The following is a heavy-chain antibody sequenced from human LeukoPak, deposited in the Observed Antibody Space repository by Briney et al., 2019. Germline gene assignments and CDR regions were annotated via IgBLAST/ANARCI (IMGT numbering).Heavy chain of an antibody. V-gene: IGHV1-2*02. Sequence: GASVKVSCKASGYTFTGYYMHWVRQAPGQGLEWMGWINPNSGGTNYAQKFQGRVTMTRGTSISTAYMELSRLRSDDTAVYYCARERGDIVVVVAASDAFDIWGQGTMVTVPS. J-gene: IGHJ3*02. CDR2: INPNSGGT. D-gene: IGHD2-15*01. CDR3: ARERGDIVVVVAASDAFDI. CDR1: GYTFTGYY.